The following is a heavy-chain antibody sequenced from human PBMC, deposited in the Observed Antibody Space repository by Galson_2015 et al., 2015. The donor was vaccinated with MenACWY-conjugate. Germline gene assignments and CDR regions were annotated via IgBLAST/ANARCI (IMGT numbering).Heavy chain of an antibody. CDR2: INVGNGNP. Sequence: SVKVSCKASGYIFTNYAMHWVRQAPGQGLEWMGWINVGNGNPKYSEAVEGRITITRDTSASIVYMDLSSLRFEDTAVYYCATWTIGGFGSPRYSDSGMDVWGQGTTVIVSS. CDR3: ATWTIGGFGSPRYSDSGMDV. J-gene: IGHJ6*02. D-gene: IGHD3-9*01. V-gene: IGHV1-3*03. CDR1: GYIFTNYA.